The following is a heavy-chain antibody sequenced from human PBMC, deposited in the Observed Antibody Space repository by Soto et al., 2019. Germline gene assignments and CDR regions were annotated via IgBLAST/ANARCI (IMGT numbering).Heavy chain of an antibody. Sequence: GASVKVSCKASGYTFTSYAMHWVRQAPGQGLEWMGWINPNSGGTNYAQKFQGWVTMTRDTSISTAYMELSRLRSDDTAVYYCARDGGPYCSGGSCSLYYYYYMDVWGKGTTVTVSS. J-gene: IGHJ6*03. D-gene: IGHD2-15*01. CDR1: GYTFTSYA. CDR3: ARDGGPYCSGGSCSLYYYYYMDV. V-gene: IGHV1-2*04. CDR2: INPNSGGT.